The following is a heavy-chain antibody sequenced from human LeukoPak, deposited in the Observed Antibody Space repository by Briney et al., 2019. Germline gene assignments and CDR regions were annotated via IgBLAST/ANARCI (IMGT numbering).Heavy chain of an antibody. CDR2: ISSRGPTI. D-gene: IGHD2-15*01. V-gene: IGHV3-48*03. CDR1: GFTFSSYE. Sequence: PGGSLRLSCAVSGFTFSSYEMNWVRQAPGKGLEWVSYISSRGPTIYYVDSVKGRFTISRDNARNSLYLQMNSLRAEDTALYYCARVRSGLHMDVWGQGTTVTVSS. CDR3: ARVRSGLHMDV. J-gene: IGHJ6*02.